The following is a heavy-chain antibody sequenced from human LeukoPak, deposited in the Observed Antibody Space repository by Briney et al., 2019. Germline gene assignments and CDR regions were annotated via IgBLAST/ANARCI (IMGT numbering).Heavy chain of an antibody. CDR1: GFTFSSYW. J-gene: IGHJ6*04. CDR3: ARGLGLGGGGWV. V-gene: IGHV3-48*04. Sequence: TGGSLRLSCAASGFTFSSYWMSWVRHAPGKGLEWVSYITNSGGTIYYADSVKGRFTISRDNAKNCLYLQMNSLRAEDTAVYYCARGLGLGGGGWVWGKGTTVTISS. CDR2: ITNSGGTI. D-gene: IGHD3-16*01.